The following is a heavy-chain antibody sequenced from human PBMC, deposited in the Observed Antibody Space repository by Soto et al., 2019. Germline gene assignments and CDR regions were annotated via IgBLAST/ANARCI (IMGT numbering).Heavy chain of an antibody. Sequence: GGSLRLSCAASGFTFSSYGMHWVRQAPGKGLEWVAVIWYDGSNKYYADSVKGRFTISRDNSKNTLYLQMNSLRAEDTAVYYCARAARIAAAGTEEVFHYYGMDVWGQGTTVTVSS. CDR3: ARAARIAAAGTEEVFHYYGMDV. V-gene: IGHV3-33*01. J-gene: IGHJ6*02. D-gene: IGHD6-13*01. CDR1: GFTFSSYG. CDR2: IWYDGSNK.